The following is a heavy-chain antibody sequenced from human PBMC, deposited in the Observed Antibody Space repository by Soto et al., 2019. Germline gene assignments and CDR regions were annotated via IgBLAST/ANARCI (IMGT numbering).Heavy chain of an antibody. J-gene: IGHJ3*02. CDR2: ISASISYT. Sequence: EAQLLESGGGLVQPGGSLRLSCTASGFNFINNAMAWVRQAPGKGLEWVSTISASISYTYYADSVKGRFTISRDNSKNTVYLQINSLRADDTAVYYCANQNTAKRAFDIWGQGTMVTVSS. CDR1: GFNFINNA. D-gene: IGHD2-21*02. CDR3: ANQNTAKRAFDI. V-gene: IGHV3-23*01.